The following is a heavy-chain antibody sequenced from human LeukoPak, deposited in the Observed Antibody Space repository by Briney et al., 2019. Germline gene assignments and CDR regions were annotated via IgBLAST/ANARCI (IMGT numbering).Heavy chain of an antibody. CDR2: IYYSRST. D-gene: IGHD3-10*01. CDR3: ARDNVLLWFGESVNYYGMDV. J-gene: IGHJ6*02. CDR1: GGSISSGDYY. V-gene: IGHV4-30-4*01. Sequence: SQTLSLTCTVSGGSISSGDYYWSWIRQPPGKGLEWIGYIYYSRSTYYNPSLKSRVTISVDTSKNQFSLKLSSVTAADTAVYYCARDNVLLWFGESVNYYGMDVWGQGTTVTVSS.